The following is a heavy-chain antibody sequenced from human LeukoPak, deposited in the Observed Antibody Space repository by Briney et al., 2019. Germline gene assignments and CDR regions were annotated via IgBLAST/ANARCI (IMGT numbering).Heavy chain of an antibody. J-gene: IGHJ6*02. Sequence: SETLSLTCTVSGGSISSSIYYWGWIRQPPGKGLEWIGSIYYSGSTYYNPSLKSRVTISVDTSKNQFSLKLSSVTAADTAVYYCARLSDTAIYYYGMDVWGQGTTVTVSS. D-gene: IGHD5-18*01. V-gene: IGHV4-39*01. CDR1: GGSISSSIYY. CDR3: ARLSDTAIYYYGMDV. CDR2: IYYSGST.